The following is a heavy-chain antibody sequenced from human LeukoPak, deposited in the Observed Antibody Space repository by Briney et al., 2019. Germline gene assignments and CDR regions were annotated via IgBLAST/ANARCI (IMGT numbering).Heavy chain of an antibody. V-gene: IGHV3-23*01. CDR2: ISGSGGST. Sequence: GGSLRLSCAAPGFTFSSYAMSWVRQAPGKGLEWVSAISGSGGSTYYADSVKGRFTISRDNSKNTLYLQMNSLRAEDAAVYYCAKDRGSSGWGGYWGQGTLVTVSS. CDR1: GFTFSSYA. CDR3: AKDRGSSGWGGY. D-gene: IGHD6-19*01. J-gene: IGHJ4*02.